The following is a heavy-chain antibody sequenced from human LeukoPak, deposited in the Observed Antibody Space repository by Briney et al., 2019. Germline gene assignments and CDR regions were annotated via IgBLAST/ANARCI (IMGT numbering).Heavy chain of an antibody. J-gene: IGHJ6*02. CDR2: IYPGDSDT. V-gene: IGHV5-51*01. CDR3: ARHGYSYGYSYYYYGMDV. D-gene: IGHD5-18*01. CDR1: GYSFTSYW. Sequence: GESLKISCKGSGYSFTSYWIGWVRQMPGKGLEWMGIIYPGDSDTRYSPSFQGQVTISADKSISTAYLQWSSLKASDTAIYYCARHGYSYGYSYYYYGMDVWGQGTTVTVSS.